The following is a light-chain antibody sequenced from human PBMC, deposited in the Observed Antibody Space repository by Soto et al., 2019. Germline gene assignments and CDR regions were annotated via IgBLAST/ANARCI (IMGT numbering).Light chain of an antibody. CDR2: GAS. J-gene: IGKJ1*01. Sequence: EIVMTQSPATLSVSPRERATLSCRASQSISSNLAWYQHKPGQAPRLLIYGASTRANGIPAGFSGSGSGTEFTLTISSLQSEDFAVYYCQQYNNRPQTFGQGTKVEIK. V-gene: IGKV3-15*01. CDR3: QQYNNRPQT. CDR1: QSISSN.